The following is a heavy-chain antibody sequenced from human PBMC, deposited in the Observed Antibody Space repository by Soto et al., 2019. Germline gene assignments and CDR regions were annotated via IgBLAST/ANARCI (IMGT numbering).Heavy chain of an antibody. CDR2: IWYNGSNK. V-gene: IGHV3-33*01. J-gene: IGHJ4*02. Sequence: GGSLRLSCTASGFTFSSCGMHWGRQGPATGLEWVAVIWYNGSNKYYADSVKGQFTISRDNSKNTLYLQMYSLRAEDTAMYDSARDAHSILRYFDYVDYWGQGTLVTVSS. CDR3: ARDAHSILRYFDYVDY. CDR1: GFTFSSCG. D-gene: IGHD3-9*01.